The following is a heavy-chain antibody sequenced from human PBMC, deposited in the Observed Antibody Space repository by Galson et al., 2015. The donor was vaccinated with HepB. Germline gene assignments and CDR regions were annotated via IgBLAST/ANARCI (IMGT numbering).Heavy chain of an antibody. CDR1: GYTFTSYA. CDR3: ARGRVRGVTNWFDP. J-gene: IGHJ5*02. CDR2: INTNTGNP. D-gene: IGHD3-10*01. Sequence: SCKASGYTFTSYAMNWVRQAPGQGLEWMGWINTNTGNPTYAQGFTGRFVFSLDTSVSTAYLQISSLKAEDTAVYYCARGRVRGVTNWFDPWGQGTLVTVSS. V-gene: IGHV7-4-1*02.